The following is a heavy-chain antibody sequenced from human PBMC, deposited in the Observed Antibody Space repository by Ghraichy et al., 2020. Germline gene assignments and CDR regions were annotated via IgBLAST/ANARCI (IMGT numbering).Heavy chain of an antibody. D-gene: IGHD6-19*01. J-gene: IGHJ4*02. CDR1: GFSLTTTGVA. CDR3: VHSHNSGGWYPGVY. Sequence: SGPTLVKPTQTLTLTCTFSGFSLTTTGVAVGWIRQPPGKALEWLGIIYWNDAESYNPSLRSRLTITKDTSKNQVVLTMTNMDPVDTATYYCVHSHNSGGWYPGVYWGQGTLVTVSS. V-gene: IGHV2-5*01. CDR2: IYWNDAE.